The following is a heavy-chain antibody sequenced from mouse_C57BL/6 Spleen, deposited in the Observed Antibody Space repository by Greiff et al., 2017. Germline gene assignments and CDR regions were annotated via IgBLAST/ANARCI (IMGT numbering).Heavy chain of an antibody. Sequence: QVQLQQPGAELVKPGASVKMSCKASGYTFTSYWITWVKQRPGQGLEWIGDIYPGSGSTNYNEKFKSKATLTVDTSSSTAYMQLSSLTSEDSAFYYCARSEDYSNYGNFDYWGQGTTLTVSS. J-gene: IGHJ2*01. CDR3: ARSEDYSNYGNFDY. CDR2: IYPGSGST. D-gene: IGHD2-5*01. V-gene: IGHV1-55*01. CDR1: GYTFTSYW.